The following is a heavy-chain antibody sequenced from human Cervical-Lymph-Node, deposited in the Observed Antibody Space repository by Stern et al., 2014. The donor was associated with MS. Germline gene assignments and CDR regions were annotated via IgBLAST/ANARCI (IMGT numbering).Heavy chain of an antibody. CDR3: AHDYHDILTGYYNSRFAS. J-gene: IGHJ4*01. D-gene: IGHD3-9*01. CDR1: GFSLSTSGVG. Sequence: QVTLKESGPTLVKPTQTLTLTCTFSGFSLSTSGVGVGWIRQPPGKALERLALIYLTDDRRYSPSLKSRLTITKDTSKNQVVLTMTNMDPVDTATYYCAHDYHDILTGYYNSRFASWGHGTLVTVSS. CDR2: IYLTDDR. V-gene: IGHV2-5*01.